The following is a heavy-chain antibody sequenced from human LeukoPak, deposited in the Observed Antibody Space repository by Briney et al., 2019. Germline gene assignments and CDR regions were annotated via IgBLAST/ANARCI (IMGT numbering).Heavy chain of an antibody. D-gene: IGHD3-9*01. J-gene: IGHJ4*02. Sequence: ASVKVSCKASGYTFTSYDINWVRQATGQGLEWMGWMNPNSGNTGYAQKFQGRVTITRNTSISTAYMELSSLRSEDTAVYYCARVGYYDILTGYYKEGYFDYWGQGTLVTVSS. CDR3: ARVGYYDILTGYYKEGYFDY. CDR1: GYTFTSYD. V-gene: IGHV1-8*03. CDR2: MNPNSGNT.